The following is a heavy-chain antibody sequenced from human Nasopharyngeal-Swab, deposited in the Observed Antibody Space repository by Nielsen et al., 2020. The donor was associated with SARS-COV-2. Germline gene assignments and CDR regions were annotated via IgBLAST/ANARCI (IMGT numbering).Heavy chain of an antibody. CDR1: EFTFSSYP. Sequence: GESLKISCEASEFTFSSYPMNWVRQAPGKGLEWLSYISSRSSTIYYADSVKGRFTISRDNAKNSLSLQMNSLRAEDTAVYYCARARVPYYYGMDVWGQGTTVTVSS. V-gene: IGHV3-48*04. CDR3: ARARVPYYYGMDV. J-gene: IGHJ6*02. CDR2: ISSRSSTI. D-gene: IGHD2-21*01.